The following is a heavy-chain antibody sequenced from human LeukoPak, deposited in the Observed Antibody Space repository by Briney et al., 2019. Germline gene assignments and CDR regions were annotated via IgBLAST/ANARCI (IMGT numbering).Heavy chain of an antibody. CDR2: IKSKTDGGTT. J-gene: IGHJ3*02. CDR1: GSTFSNAW. Sequence: GGSLRLSCAASGSTFSNAWMSWVRQAPGKGLDWVGRIKSKTDGGTTDYAAHVKGRFTISRDESKNTLYLQMNSLKTEDTAVYYCTTEGVNWNDGGHAFDIWGKGTMVTVSS. V-gene: IGHV3-15*01. D-gene: IGHD1-1*01. CDR3: TTEGVNWNDGGHAFDI.